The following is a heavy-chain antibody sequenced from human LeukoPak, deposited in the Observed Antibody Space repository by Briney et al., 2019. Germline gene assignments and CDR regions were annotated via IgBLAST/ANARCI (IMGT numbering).Heavy chain of an antibody. J-gene: IGHJ5*02. V-gene: IGHV4-31*03. D-gene: IGHD3-10*01. Sequence: SQTLSLTCTVSGGSISSGGYYWSWIRQHPGKGLEWIGYIYYSGSTYYNPSLKSRVTISVDTSKNQFSLKLSSVTAADTAAYYCARDRRHWFGETQTLFDPWGQGTLVTVSS. CDR3: ARDRRHWFGETQTLFDP. CDR1: GGSISSGGYY. CDR2: IYYSGST.